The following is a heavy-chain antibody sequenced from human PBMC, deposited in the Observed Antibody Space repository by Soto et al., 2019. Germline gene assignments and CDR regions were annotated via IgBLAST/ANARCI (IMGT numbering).Heavy chain of an antibody. D-gene: IGHD3-10*01. CDR2: IIPILGIA. CDR1: GGTFSSYT. Sequence: ASVKVSCKASGGTFSSYTISWVRQAPGQGLEWMGRIIPILGIANYAQKFQGRVTITADKSTSTAYMELSSLRSEDTAVYYCARDNRKYYGSGSYYNEGSFDPWGQGTLVTVSS. J-gene: IGHJ5*02. V-gene: IGHV1-69*04. CDR3: ARDNRKYYGSGSYYNEGSFDP.